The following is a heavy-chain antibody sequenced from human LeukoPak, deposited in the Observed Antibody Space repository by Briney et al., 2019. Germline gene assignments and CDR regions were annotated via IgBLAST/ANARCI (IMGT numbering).Heavy chain of an antibody. D-gene: IGHD3-3*01. J-gene: IGHJ4*02. Sequence: ASVKVSCKASGYTFTSYGISWVRQAPGQGLEWMGWISAYNGNTNYAQKLQGRVTMTTDTSTSTAYMELRSLRSDDTAVYYCAREPGRWGTIFGVGGAFDYWGQGTLVTVSS. CDR1: GYTFTSYG. V-gene: IGHV1-18*01. CDR3: AREPGRWGTIFGVGGAFDY. CDR2: ISAYNGNT.